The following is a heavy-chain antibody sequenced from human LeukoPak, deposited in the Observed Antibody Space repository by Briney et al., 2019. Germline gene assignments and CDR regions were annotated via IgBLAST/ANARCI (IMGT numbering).Heavy chain of an antibody. D-gene: IGHD3-22*01. CDR1: GYTFISYY. V-gene: IGHV1-18*04. J-gene: IGHJ3*02. Sequence: ASVKVSCKASGYTFISYYMYWVRQAPGQGLEWMGWISAYNGNTNYAQKLQGRVTMTTDTSTSTAYMELRSLRSDDTAVYYCARDSKVVMSIWGQGTMVTVSS. CDR3: ARDSKVVMSI. CDR2: ISAYNGNT.